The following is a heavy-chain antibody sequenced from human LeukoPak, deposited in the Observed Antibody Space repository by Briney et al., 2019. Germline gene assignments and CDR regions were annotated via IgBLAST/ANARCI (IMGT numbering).Heavy chain of an antibody. V-gene: IGHV3-23*01. CDR3: AKDLGNTVFGVVIPLRGAFDV. CDR2: ISASSGNT. J-gene: IGHJ3*01. Sequence: GGSLRLSCAASGFTFSNFAMSWVRQTPGKGLQWVSSISASSGNTYYADSVKGRFTISRDNSNTLLHLQMNSLRAEDSALYYCAKDLGNTVFGVVIPLRGAFDVWGQGTMVTVS. D-gene: IGHD3-3*01. CDR1: GFTFSNFA.